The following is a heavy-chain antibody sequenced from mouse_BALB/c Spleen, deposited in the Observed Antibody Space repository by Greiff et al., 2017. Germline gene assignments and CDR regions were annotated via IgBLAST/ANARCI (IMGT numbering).Heavy chain of an antibody. J-gene: IGHJ2*02. CDR1: GFNIKDYY. CDR2: IDPDNGDT. CDR3: YAREGDYFPFDY. D-gene: IGHD2-13*01. V-gene: IGHV14-4*02. Sequence: EVQLQQSGAELVRSGASVKLSCTASGFNIKDYYMHWVKQRPEQGLEWIGWIDPDNGDTEYAPKFQGKATMTADTSSNTAYLQLSSLTSEDTAVYYCYAREGDYFPFDYWGQGTSLTVSS.